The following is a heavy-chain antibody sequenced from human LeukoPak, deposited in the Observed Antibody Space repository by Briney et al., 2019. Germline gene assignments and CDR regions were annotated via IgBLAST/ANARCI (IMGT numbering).Heavy chain of an antibody. Sequence: PGGSLRLSCAASGFTFSSYGMHWVRQAPGKGVGGVAVISYDGSEKSYADSVKGRLTISRDNSKNTLYLQVNSLRAEDTAVYYCAKDWGHGDYVSLFHYWGQGTLVTVSS. J-gene: IGHJ4*02. CDR1: GFTFSSYG. CDR3: AKDWGHGDYVSLFHY. D-gene: IGHD4-17*01. V-gene: IGHV3-30*18. CDR2: ISYDGSEK.